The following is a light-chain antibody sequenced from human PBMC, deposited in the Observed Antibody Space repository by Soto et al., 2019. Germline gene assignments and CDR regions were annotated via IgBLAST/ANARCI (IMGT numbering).Light chain of an antibody. J-gene: IGLJ2*01. CDR2: EVT. Sequence: QSALTQPASVSGSPGQSITISCTGTSSDVGSYNLVSWYQQHPGKAPKLMIYEVTKRPSGVSNRFSGSKSGNTASLTISGLQAEDEAGYYCCSYAGSSHVVFGGGTKLTVL. V-gene: IGLV2-23*02. CDR3: CSYAGSSHVV. CDR1: SSDVGSYNL.